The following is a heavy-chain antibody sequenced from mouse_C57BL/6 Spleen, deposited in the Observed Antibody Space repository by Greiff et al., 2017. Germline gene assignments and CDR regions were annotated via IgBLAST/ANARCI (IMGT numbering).Heavy chain of an antibody. CDR2: INPSSGYT. J-gene: IGHJ3*01. CDR1: GYTFTSYS. D-gene: IGHD2-5*01. V-gene: IGHV1-4*01. CDR3: ARGNYSNYGAWFAY. Sequence: VQLLQSGAELARPGASVKMSCTASGYTFTSYSMHWVKQRPGQGLEWIGYINPSSGYTKYNQKFKDKATLTADKSSSTAYMQLSSLTSEDSAVYYCARGNYSNYGAWFAYWGQGTLVTVSA.